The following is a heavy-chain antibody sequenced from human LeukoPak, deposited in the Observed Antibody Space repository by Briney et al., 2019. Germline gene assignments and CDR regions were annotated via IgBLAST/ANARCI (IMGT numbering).Heavy chain of an antibody. CDR3: AGADSYGYPYYYYYYMDV. CDR2: ISFDGSNK. V-gene: IGHV3-30*03. Sequence: GGSLRLSCATSGFTFSSYAMSWIRQAPGKGLEWVSIISFDGSNKYYADSVKGRFTISRDNSKNTLYLQMNSLRAEDTAVYYCAGADSYGYPYYYYYYMDVWGKGTTVTVSS. D-gene: IGHD5-18*01. J-gene: IGHJ6*03. CDR1: GFTFSSYA.